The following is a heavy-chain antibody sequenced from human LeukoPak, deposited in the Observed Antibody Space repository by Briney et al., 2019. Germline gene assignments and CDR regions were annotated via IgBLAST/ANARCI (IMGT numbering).Heavy chain of an antibody. J-gene: IGHJ4*02. CDR3: ARVTGYMVEDYFDY. CDR1: GGSFSSRDDY. CDR2: IYYGGST. V-gene: IGHV4-39*07. Sequence: SETLSLTCTFSGGSFSSRDDYWGWIRQPPGKGLPVIGVIYYGGSTYYHPSLKSRVTISVDTSKNRFSLRLSSVTAADTAVYYCARVTGYMVEDYFDYWGQGTLVTVSS. D-gene: IGHD6-13*01.